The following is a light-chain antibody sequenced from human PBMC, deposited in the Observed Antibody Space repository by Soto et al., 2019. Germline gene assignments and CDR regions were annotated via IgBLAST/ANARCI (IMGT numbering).Light chain of an antibody. CDR1: QSISSSY. CDR3: QQYSSTFWT. Sequence: EIVLTQSPGTLSLSPGERTTLSCRASQSISSSYLAWYQQKPGQAPGLLVYGASSRATGIPDMFSGSGSGTDFTLTISRLEPEDFALYYCQQYSSTFWTLGQGTKVEIK. V-gene: IGKV3-20*01. J-gene: IGKJ1*01. CDR2: GAS.